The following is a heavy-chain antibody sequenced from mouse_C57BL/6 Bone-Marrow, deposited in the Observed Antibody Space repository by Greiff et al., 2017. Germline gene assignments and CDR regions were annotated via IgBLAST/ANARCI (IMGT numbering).Heavy chain of an antibody. Sequence: VQLKESGGDLVKPGGSLKLSCAASGFTFSSYGMSWVRQTPDKRLEWVATISSGGSYTYYPDSVKGRFTISRDNAKNTLYLQMSSLKSEDTAMYDCARGVYGSRFAYWGQGTLVTVSA. CDR3: ARGVYGSRFAY. CDR1: GFTFSSYG. V-gene: IGHV5-6*01. D-gene: IGHD1-1*01. CDR2: ISSGGSYT. J-gene: IGHJ3*01.